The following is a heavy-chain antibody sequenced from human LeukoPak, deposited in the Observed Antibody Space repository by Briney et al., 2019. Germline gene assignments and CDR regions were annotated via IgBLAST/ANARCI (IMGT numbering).Heavy chain of an antibody. J-gene: IGHJ4*02. CDR2: INFDGNT. Sequence: SETLSLTCTVSGGSISGSHYYCGWVRQSPGMGLEWIASINFDGNTYYNPSLKSRVTISVDTSKNQFSLKLSSVTAADTAVYYCAGKGFDYWGQGTLVTVSS. V-gene: IGHV4-39*07. CDR1: GGSISGSHYY. CDR3: AGKGFDY.